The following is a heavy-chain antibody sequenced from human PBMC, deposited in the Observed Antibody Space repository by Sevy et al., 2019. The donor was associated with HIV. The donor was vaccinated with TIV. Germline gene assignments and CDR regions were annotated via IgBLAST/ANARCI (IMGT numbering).Heavy chain of an antibody. J-gene: IGHJ4*02. CDR1: GFTFGDYA. CDR3: TREIKYSSSRYGFDY. D-gene: IGHD6-13*01. Sequence: GGSLRLSCTASGFTFGDYAMSWFRQAPGKGLEWVGFIRSKGYGGTTEYAASVKGRFTISRDDSKSIAYLQMNSLKTEDTAVYYCTREIKYSSSRYGFDYWGQGTLVTVSS. V-gene: IGHV3-49*03. CDR2: IRSKGYGGTT.